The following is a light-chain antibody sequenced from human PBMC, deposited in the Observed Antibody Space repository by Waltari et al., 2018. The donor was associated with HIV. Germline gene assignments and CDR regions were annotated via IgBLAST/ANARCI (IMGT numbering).Light chain of an antibody. J-gene: IGKJ4*01. CDR3: QQADSFPHT. CDR1: QNIGSS. CDR2: STL. Sequence: EIQVAQSPSSVTGSVGATITIMCRTSQNIGSSLAWYQFRPGKAPKLLLFSTLRLENGVPPRFVGSGSGTEFALTISGLQTEDSATYYCQQADSFPHTFGGGTRVEV. V-gene: IGKV1-12*01.